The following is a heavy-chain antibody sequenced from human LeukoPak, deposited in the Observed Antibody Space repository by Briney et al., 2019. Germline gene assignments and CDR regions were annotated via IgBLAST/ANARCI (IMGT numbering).Heavy chain of an antibody. CDR1: GYTFINHD. CDR2: MSPNSGNT. J-gene: IGHJ3*02. D-gene: IGHD1-26*01. V-gene: IGHV1-8*01. Sequence: GASVKVSCKAAGYTFINHDINWVRQGTGQGLEWMAWMSPNSGNTGYAQKFKGRVTVTRNTSISTAYMELSSLRSEDTGVYYCAIFPLSIVGATSHDAFDIWGQGTMVTVSS. CDR3: AIFPLSIVGATSHDAFDI.